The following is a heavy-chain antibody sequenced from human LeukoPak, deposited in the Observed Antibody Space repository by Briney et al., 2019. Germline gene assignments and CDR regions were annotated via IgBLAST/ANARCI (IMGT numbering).Heavy chain of an antibody. D-gene: IGHD3-10*01. CDR3: ARGYGSGSTFFDY. J-gene: IGHJ4*02. CDR1: GFTFSSYE. V-gene: IGHV3-48*03. Sequence: GGSLRLSCAASGFTFSSYEMSWVRQAPGKGLEWVSYISSGSNTIYYADSVKGRFTISRDNAKNSLYLQMNSLRAEDTAVYYCARGYGSGSTFFDYWGQGTLVTVSS. CDR2: ISSGSNTI.